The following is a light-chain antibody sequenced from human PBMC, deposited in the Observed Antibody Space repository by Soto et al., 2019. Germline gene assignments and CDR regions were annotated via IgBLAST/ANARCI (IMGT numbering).Light chain of an antibody. Sequence: QSALTQPPSASGSPGQSVTISCTGTKNDIGVYDFVSWYQHHPGKAPRLIIYEVVQRPSGVPDRFSGSKSGNTASLTVSGLQAADEADYFWRSYAGSNTYVFGSGTKLTV. V-gene: IGLV2-8*01. CDR1: KNDIGVYDF. CDR3: RSYAGSNTYV. CDR2: EVV. J-gene: IGLJ1*01.